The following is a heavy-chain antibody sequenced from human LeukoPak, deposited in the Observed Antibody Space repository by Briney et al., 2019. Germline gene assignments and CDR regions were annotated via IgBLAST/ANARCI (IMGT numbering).Heavy chain of an antibody. CDR2: IKGDGSEK. Sequence: GALRLSCAASAFTFSSYWMSWVRQAPGKGLEWVANIKGDGSEKNYVDFVKGRFTISRDNAKNSLYLQMNSLRAEDTAVYYCAREVPGAMTAFDIWGQGTMVTVS. J-gene: IGHJ3*02. V-gene: IGHV3-7*01. CDR3: AREVPGAMTAFDI. D-gene: IGHD2-2*01. CDR1: AFTFSSYW.